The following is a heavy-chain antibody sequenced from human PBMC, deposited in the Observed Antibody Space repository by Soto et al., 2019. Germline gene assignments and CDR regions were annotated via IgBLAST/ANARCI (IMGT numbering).Heavy chain of an antibody. CDR3: ARGVAGPLHWFDP. CDR2: INTDNDNT. J-gene: IGHJ5*02. CDR1: GYTFTNYA. Sequence: ASVKVSCKASGYTFTNYAIHWVRQAPGQRLEWMGWINTDNDNTKYSQKFHGKVTITRDTSASTAYMELSSLRSEDTAVYYCARGVAGPLHWFDPWGQGTLVTVSS. D-gene: IGHD6-19*01. V-gene: IGHV1-3*04.